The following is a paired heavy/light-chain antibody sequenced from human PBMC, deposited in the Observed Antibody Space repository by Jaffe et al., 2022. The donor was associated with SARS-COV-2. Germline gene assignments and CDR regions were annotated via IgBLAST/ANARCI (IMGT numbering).Heavy chain of an antibody. D-gene: IGHD3-22*01. Sequence: EVQLVESGGGLVKPGGSLRLSCAASGFTFSSYSMNWVRQAPGKGLEWVSSISSSSSYIYYADSVKGRFTISRDNAKNSLYLQINSLRAEDTAVYYCARDTYYYHSSGYYPYYFDYWGQGTLVTVSS. CDR2: ISSSSSYI. CDR3: ARDTYYYHSSGYYPYYFDY. J-gene: IGHJ4*02. CDR1: GFTFSSYS. V-gene: IGHV3-21*01.
Light chain of an antibody. CDR2: GKN. V-gene: IGLV3-19*01. J-gene: IGLJ3*02. Sequence: SSELTQDPAVSVALGQTVRITCQGDSLRSYYASWYQQKPGQAPVLVIYGKNNRPSGIPDRFSGSSSGNTASLTITGAQAEDEADYYCSSRDSSGNHWVFGGGTKLTVL. CDR1: SLRSYY. CDR3: SSRDSSGNHWV.